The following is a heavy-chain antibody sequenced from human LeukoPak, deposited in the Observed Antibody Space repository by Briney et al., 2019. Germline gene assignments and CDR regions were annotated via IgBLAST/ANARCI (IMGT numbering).Heavy chain of an antibody. V-gene: IGHV1-69*06. CDR1: GGTFSSYA. D-gene: IGHD3-22*01. J-gene: IGHJ4*02. CDR3: ARWLMAGASSGYHFDY. CDR2: IIPIFGTA. Sequence: GASVKVSCKASGGTFSSYAISWVRQAPGQGLEWMGGIIPIFGTANYAQKFQGRVTITADKSTSTAYMELSSLRSEDTAVYYCARWLMAGASSGYHFDYWGQGTLVTVSS.